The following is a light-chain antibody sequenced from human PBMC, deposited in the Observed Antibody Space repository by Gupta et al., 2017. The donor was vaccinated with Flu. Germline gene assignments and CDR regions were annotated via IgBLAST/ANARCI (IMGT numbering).Light chain of an antibody. CDR2: AAS. CDR1: EGIGAY. Sequence: ASEGIGAYLNWYKQRPGKAPKLLTSAASTLHSGVPSRFSGTRSGTDFTLSIGGLQPEAFGTYYCQQSYITPRTFGPGPKVGVK. J-gene: IGKJ1*01. CDR3: QQSYITPRT. V-gene: IGKV1-39*01.